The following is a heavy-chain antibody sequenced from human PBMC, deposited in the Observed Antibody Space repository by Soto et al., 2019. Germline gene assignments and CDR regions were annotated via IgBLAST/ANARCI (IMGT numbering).Heavy chain of an antibody. CDR3: ARAGAILTGYYYYYYGMDV. CDR1: GFTFDDYG. J-gene: IGHJ6*02. Sequence: GGSLRLSCAASGFTFDDYGMSWVRQAPGKGLEWVSGISSSGGTTDYADSVKGRFTISRDNSKNTLYLQMNSLRAEDTAVYYCARAGAILTGYYYYYYGMDVWGQGTTVNVSS. D-gene: IGHD3-9*01. CDR2: ISSSGGTT. V-gene: IGHV3-20*04.